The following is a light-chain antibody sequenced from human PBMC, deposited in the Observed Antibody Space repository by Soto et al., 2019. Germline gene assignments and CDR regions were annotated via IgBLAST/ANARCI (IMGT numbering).Light chain of an antibody. CDR3: QQYGSSPPWT. V-gene: IGKV3-20*01. CDR1: QSVSSSY. CDR2: GAS. Sequence: DIVLTQSPGTLSLSPGERATLSCRASQSVSSSYLAWYQQKPGQAPRLLIYGASSSATGIPDRFSGSGSGTDFTRTISRLEPEDFAVYYCQQYGSSPPWTFGQGTKVEIK. J-gene: IGKJ1*01.